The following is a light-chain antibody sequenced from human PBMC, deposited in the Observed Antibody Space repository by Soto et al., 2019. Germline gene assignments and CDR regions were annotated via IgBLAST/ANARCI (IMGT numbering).Light chain of an antibody. J-gene: IGKJ1*01. CDR1: QSILHSNGYNY. CDR2: LGS. V-gene: IGKV2-28*01. CDR3: MQALQTPWT. Sequence: DIVMTQSPLSLPVTPGETASISCRSSQSILHSNGYNYVDWYLQKPGQSPQLLIYLGSDLAPGVPDRFSGIGSGQDFTLKISRVEADDVGIYYCMQALQTPWTFGQGTKVKIK.